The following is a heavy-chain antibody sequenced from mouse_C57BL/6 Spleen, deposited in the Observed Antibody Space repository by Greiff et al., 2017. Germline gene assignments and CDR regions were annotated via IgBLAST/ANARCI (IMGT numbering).Heavy chain of an antibody. CDR1: GYSITSGYY. CDR2: ISYDGSN. Sequence: EVQLQESGPGLVKPSQSLSLTCSVTGYSITSGYYWNWIRQFPGNKLEWMGYISYDGSNNYNPSLKNRISITRDTSKNQFFLKLNSVTTEDTATYYCARAELGFDYWGQGTTLTVSS. J-gene: IGHJ2*01. D-gene: IGHD4-1*01. V-gene: IGHV3-6*01. CDR3: ARAELGFDY.